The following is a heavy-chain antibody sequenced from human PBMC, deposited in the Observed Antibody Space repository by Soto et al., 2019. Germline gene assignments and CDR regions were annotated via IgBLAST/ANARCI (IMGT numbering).Heavy chain of an antibody. Sequence: ASETLSLTCTVSGCSISSSSYYWGWIRQPPGKGLEWIGSIYYSGSTYYNPSLKNRVTISVETSKNQFSLKLSFVTAADTAFYYCARLRYSGRYYFDYWGQGTLVTVSS. CDR3: ARLRYSGRYYFDY. V-gene: IGHV4-39*01. CDR2: IYYSGST. CDR1: GCSISSSSYY. D-gene: IGHD1-1*01. J-gene: IGHJ4*02.